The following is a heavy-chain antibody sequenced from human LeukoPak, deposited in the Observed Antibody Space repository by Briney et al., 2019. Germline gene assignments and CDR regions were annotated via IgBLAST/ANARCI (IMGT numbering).Heavy chain of an antibody. Sequence: SQTLSLTCAISGDSVSSNSAAWNWIRQSPSRGLEWLGRTYYRSKWYNDYAVSVKSRITINPDTSKNQFSLQLNSVTPEDTAVYYCARQPIGYCSSTSCYPVAFDIWGQGTMVNVSS. CDR3: ARQPIGYCSSTSCYPVAFDI. D-gene: IGHD2-2*01. V-gene: IGHV6-1*01. J-gene: IGHJ3*02. CDR2: TYYRSKWYN. CDR1: GDSVSSNSAA.